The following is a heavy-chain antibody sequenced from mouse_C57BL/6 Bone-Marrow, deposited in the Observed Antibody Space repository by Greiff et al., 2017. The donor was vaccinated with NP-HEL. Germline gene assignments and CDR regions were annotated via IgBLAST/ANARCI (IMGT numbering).Heavy chain of an antibody. CDR1: GFNIKNTY. CDR3: APLSYYSNYAWFAY. V-gene: IGHV14-3*01. J-gene: IGHJ3*01. D-gene: IGHD2-5*01. CDR2: IDPANGNT. Sequence: EVQLQESVAELVRPGASVKLSCTASGFNIKNTYMHWVKQRPEQGLEWIGRIDPANGNTKYDPKFQGKATITADTSSNTAYLQLSSLTSEDTAIYYCAPLSYYSNYAWFAYWGQGTLVTVSA.